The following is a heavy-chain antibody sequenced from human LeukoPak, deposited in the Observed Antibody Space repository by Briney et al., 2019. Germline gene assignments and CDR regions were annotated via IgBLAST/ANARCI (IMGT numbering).Heavy chain of an antibody. CDR1: GYTFTSNY. V-gene: IGHV1-46*01. J-gene: IGHJ4*02. CDR2: IYPRDGSA. CDR3: ARDQEGFDY. Sequence: ASVKVSCKASGYTFTSNYIHWVRQAPGQGLEWMGMIYPRDGSASYAQKFQGRVTVTRDTSTSTVHMELSGLGSEDTAVYYCARDQEGFDYWGQGTLVTVSS.